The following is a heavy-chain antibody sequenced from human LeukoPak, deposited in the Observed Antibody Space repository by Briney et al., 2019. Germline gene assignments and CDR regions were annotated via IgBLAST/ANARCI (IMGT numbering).Heavy chain of an antibody. V-gene: IGHV3-33*06. CDR2: ILSDGSKE. D-gene: IGHD3-10*01. CDR3: AKDRVRGAALAPFDY. J-gene: IGHJ4*02. Sequence: GGSLRLSCAASGFTFSSYAVSWVRQAPGKGLEWVAVILSDGSKEFYTDSVKGRFTISRDNSKNTLYLQMNSLRAEDTAVYYCAKDRVRGAALAPFDYWGQGTLVTVSS. CDR1: GFTFSSYA.